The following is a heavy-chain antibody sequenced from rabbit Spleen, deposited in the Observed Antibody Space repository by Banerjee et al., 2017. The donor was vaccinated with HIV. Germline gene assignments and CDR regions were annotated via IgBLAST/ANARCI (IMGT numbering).Heavy chain of an antibody. V-gene: IGHV1S45*01. J-gene: IGHJ4*01. CDR3: ARGSAAMTMVITGFYFKL. CDR1: GFSFSDRDV. Sequence: QEQLEESGGGLVKPEGSLTLTCKASGFSFSDRDVMCWVRQAPGKGLEWISCIAGSSSGFTYSATWAKGRFTISKTSSTTVTLQMTSLTAADTATYFCARGSAAMTMVITGFYFKLWGPGTLVTVS. CDR2: IAGSSSGFT. D-gene: IGHD2-1*01.